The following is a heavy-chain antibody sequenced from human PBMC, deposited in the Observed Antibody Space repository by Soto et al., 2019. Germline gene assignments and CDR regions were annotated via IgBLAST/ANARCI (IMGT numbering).Heavy chain of an antibody. CDR3: ARDRMNPHEPRGVPKRYYYSMDV. J-gene: IGHJ6*03. Sequence: QVQLVESGGCVVQPGRSLRLSCAASGFTFSSYGMHWVRQAPGKALEWVAVIWDDGSNKYYADSVKGRFTIARDKSKNTMYLQMNSLRAEETAVYYCARDRMNPHEPRGVPKRYYYSMDVWGKGTTVTVSS. D-gene: IGHD2-8*01. CDR2: IWDDGSNK. V-gene: IGHV3-33*01. CDR1: GFTFSSYG.